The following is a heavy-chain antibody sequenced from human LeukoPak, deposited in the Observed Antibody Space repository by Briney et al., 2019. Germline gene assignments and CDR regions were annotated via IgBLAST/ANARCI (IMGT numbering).Heavy chain of an antibody. V-gene: IGHV4-59*01. CDR2: IYSSGST. Sequence: PSETLSLTCTVSGGSISSFYWSWIRQPPGKGLEWIGYIYSSGSTNYTPSLKSRVTISVATSKNQFSLKLSSVTAADTAVYYCARGTVATIFYWGQGTLVTVSS. D-gene: IGHD5-12*01. CDR1: GGSISSFY. J-gene: IGHJ4*02. CDR3: ARGTVATIFY.